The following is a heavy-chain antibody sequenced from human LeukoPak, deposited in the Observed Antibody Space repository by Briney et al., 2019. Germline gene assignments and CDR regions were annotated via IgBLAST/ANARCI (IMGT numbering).Heavy chain of an antibody. CDR2: INYSGST. V-gene: IGHV4-59*01. D-gene: IGHD6-13*01. CDR1: GGSFSNYY. Sequence: SETVSLTCIFSGGSFSNYYWGWIRQPPGKGLEWIGLINYSGSTNYNPSLKSRVTISADPSKNQFSLKLSSVTAADTAVYYCAREPRYSSSWYYFDCWGQGTLVTVSS. J-gene: IGHJ4*02. CDR3: AREPRYSSSWYYFDC.